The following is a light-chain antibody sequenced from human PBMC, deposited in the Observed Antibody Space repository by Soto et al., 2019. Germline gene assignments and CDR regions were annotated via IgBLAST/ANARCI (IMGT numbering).Light chain of an antibody. V-gene: IGLV2-14*01. CDR1: SSDVGGYDY. J-gene: IGLJ1*01. CDR2: DVN. CDR3: SSYTGSSTFV. Sequence: QSVLTQPASVSGSPGQSITISCTGTSSDVGGYDYVSWYQQLPGKAPKLLIYDVNNRPSGVSHRFYGSKSGNTASLTISGLQAEDEADYYCSSYTGSSTFVFGTGTKVTVL.